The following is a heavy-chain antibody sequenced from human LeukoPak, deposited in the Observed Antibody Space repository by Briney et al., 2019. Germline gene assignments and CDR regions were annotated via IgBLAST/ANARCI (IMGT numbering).Heavy chain of an antibody. CDR1: GFTFSNYW. CDR3: AKASLHQSMAGMTPFDY. Sequence: GGSLRLSCAASGFTFSNYWMHWVRQDPGKGLVWVSRINSDGSSTNYADSVKGRFTISRDNSKNTLYLQMNSLRAEDTAVYYCAKASLHQSMAGMTPFDYWGQGTLVTVSS. V-gene: IGHV3-74*01. J-gene: IGHJ4*02. CDR2: INSDGSST. D-gene: IGHD1-1*01.